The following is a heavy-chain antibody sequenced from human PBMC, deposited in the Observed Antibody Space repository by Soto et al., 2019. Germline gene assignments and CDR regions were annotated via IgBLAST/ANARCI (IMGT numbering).Heavy chain of an antibody. V-gene: IGHV3-11*05. CDR2: ISSSSSYT. J-gene: IGHJ3*02. CDR1: GFTFSDYY. Sequence: QVQLVESGGGLVKPGGSLRLSCAASGFTFSDYYMSWIRQAPGKGLEWVSYISSSSSYTNYADSVKGRVTISRDNAKKSLYLQMNSLRAEDTAVYYCARDADILSGSDAFDIWGQGTMVTVSS. D-gene: IGHD3-9*01. CDR3: ARDADILSGSDAFDI.